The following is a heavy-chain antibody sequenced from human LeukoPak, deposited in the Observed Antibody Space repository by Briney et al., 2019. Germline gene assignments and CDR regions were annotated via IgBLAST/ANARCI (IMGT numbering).Heavy chain of an antibody. J-gene: IGHJ4*02. V-gene: IGHV3-21*06. Sequence: KSGGSLRLSCAASGFTFSSYSMIWVRQAPGKGLEFISSISDRGRDIYYADSMKGRFTTSRDNAKNSLFLQMNSLRAEDTAVYYCARVIVRRVDTTEMDYWGQGTLVTVSS. CDR2: ISDRGRDI. CDR1: GFTFSSYS. D-gene: IGHD5-18*01. CDR3: ARVIVRRVDTTEMDY.